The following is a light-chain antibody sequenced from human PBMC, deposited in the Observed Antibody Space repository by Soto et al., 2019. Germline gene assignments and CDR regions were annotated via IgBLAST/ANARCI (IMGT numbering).Light chain of an antibody. Sequence: DIPMTRSPSSLSASVGDRVTITCQASQAISNYLNWYQQKPGKAPKLLSYEASNLETGVPSRFSGSGSGTDFTFTISSLQPEDIATYYCQQYDNLWTFGQGTKVEIK. J-gene: IGKJ1*01. CDR1: QAISNY. V-gene: IGKV1-33*01. CDR2: EAS. CDR3: QQYDNLWT.